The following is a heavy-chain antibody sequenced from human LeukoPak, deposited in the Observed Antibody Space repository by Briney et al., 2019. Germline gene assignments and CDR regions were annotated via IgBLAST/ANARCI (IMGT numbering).Heavy chain of an antibody. Sequence: SETLSLTCTVSAGSISSYYWSWIRQPPGKGLEWIGYIYYSGSTNCNPSLKSRVTISVDTSKNQFSLKLSSVTAADTAVYYCARGYRWSAYYTDYYFHYWVQGTLVTVSS. J-gene: IGHJ4*02. V-gene: IGHV4-59*01. CDR3: ARGYRWSAYYTDYYFHY. CDR2: IYYSGST. D-gene: IGHD3-3*01. CDR1: AGSISSYY.